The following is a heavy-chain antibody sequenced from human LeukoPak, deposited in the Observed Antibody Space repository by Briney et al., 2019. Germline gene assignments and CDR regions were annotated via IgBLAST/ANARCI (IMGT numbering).Heavy chain of an antibody. D-gene: IGHD2-2*01. CDR3: ARADYQLLSPSYNWFDP. Sequence: PGRSLRLSCAAPGFTFSSYGMHWVRQAPGKGLEWVAVIWYDGSNKYYADSVKGRFTISRDNSKNTLYLQMNSLRAEDTAVYYCARADYQLLSPSYNWFDPWGQGTLVTVSS. CDR1: GFTFSSYG. CDR2: IWYDGSNK. J-gene: IGHJ5*02. V-gene: IGHV3-33*01.